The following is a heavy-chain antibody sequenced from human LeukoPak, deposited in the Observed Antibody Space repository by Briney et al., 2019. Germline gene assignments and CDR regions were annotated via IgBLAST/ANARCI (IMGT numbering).Heavy chain of an antibody. CDR3: ARERNYYDSSGNAFDI. CDR2: IYYRGST. V-gene: IGHV4-59*11. D-gene: IGHD3-22*01. CDR1: GGSISNHY. J-gene: IGHJ3*02. Sequence: PSETLSLTCTVSGGSISNHYWSWLRQPPGKGMEWIGYIYYRGSTNYNPSLKSRVTMSVDTSKNQFSLKLGSVTAADTAVYYCARERNYYDSSGNAFDIWGQGTMVTVSS.